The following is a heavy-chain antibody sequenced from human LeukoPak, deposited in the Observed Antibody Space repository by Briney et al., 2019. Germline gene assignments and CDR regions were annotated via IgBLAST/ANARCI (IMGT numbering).Heavy chain of an antibody. D-gene: IGHD6-13*01. J-gene: IGHJ4*02. V-gene: IGHV4-34*01. CDR1: GGSFSGYY. CDR2: INHSGST. Sequence: SETLSLTCAVYGGSFSGYYWSWIRQPPGKGLEWIGEINHSGSTNYNPSLKSRVTPSVDTSKNQFSLKLSSVTAADTAVYYCARRAAAVALDYWGQGTLVTVSS. CDR3: ARRAAAVALDY.